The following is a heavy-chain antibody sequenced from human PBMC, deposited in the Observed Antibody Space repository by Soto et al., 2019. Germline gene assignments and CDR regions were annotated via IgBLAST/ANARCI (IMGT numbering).Heavy chain of an antibody. J-gene: IGHJ4*02. CDR3: ARTLWFGSYVDY. CDR2: IWYDGSNK. Sequence: QVQLVESGGGVVQPGRSLRLSCAASGFTFSSYSMHWVRQAPGKGLEWVAVIWYDGSNKYYADSVKGRFTISRDNSKNTLYLQMNSLRAEDTAVYYCARTLWFGSYVDYWGQGTLVTVSS. V-gene: IGHV3-33*01. D-gene: IGHD3-10*01. CDR1: GFTFSSYS.